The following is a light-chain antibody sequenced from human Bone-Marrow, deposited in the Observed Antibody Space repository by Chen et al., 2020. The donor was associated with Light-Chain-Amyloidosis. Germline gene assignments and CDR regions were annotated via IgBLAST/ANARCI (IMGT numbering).Light chain of an antibody. V-gene: IGKV3-11*01. CDR2: DTS. CDR3: HQSRSWPLT. CDR1: QSVGTY. Sequence: DIVLTQSPATLSLSPGERATLSCKVSQSVGTYLVWYHQKPGQAPRLVISDTSNRATGIPARYIGRGSGTDFTLSISGLEPGDFAVYYCHQSRSWPLTVGGGTKV. J-gene: IGKJ4*01.